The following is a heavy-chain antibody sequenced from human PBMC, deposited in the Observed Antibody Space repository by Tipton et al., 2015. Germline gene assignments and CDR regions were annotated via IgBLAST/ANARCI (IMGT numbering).Heavy chain of an antibody. Sequence: GLVKPSETLSLRCTVSGDSINSYYWSWVRQPPGKGLEWIGYIYYSGSTIYNPSLKSRVTMSVDRSKNQFSVRLTSVTAADTALYYCARYYSTSGSYRFDSWGQGALVTVSS. CDR2: IYYSGST. J-gene: IGHJ4*02. D-gene: IGHD3-10*01. CDR3: ARYYSTSGSYRFDS. CDR1: GDSINSYY. V-gene: IGHV4-59*01.